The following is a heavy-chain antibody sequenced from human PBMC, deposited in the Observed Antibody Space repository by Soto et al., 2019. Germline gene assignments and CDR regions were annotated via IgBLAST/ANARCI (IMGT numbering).Heavy chain of an antibody. CDR3: ARFGHIVVVPAAPGRTYYYYGMDV. V-gene: IGHV1-18*01. CDR2: ISAYNGNT. CDR1: GYTFTIYG. J-gene: IGHJ6*02. Sequence: ASVKVSCKASGYTFTIYGISWVRQAPGQGLEWMGWISAYNGNTNYAQKLRGRVTMTTDTSTSTAYMELRSLRSDDTAVYYCARFGHIVVVPAAPGRTYYYYGMDVWGQGTTVTVSS. D-gene: IGHD2-2*01.